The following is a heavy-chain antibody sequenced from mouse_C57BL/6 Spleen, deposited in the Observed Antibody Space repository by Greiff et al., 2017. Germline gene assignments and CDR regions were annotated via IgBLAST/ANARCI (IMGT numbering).Heavy chain of an antibody. D-gene: IGHD2-5*01. CDR1: GFSLTSYA. Sequence: VKLMASGPGLVAPSQRLSITCTVSGFSLTSYAISWVRQPPGKGLEWIGVIWTGGGTNYNSDLESRMSISKDNSKSQVFLKMNILQTDDTARYYCARADSNYNAMDYWGQGTSVTVSS. V-gene: IGHV2-9-1*01. CDR3: ARADSNYNAMDY. J-gene: IGHJ4*01. CDR2: IWTGGGT.